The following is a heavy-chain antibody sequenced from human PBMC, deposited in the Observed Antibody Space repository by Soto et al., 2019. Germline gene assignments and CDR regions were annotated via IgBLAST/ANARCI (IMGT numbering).Heavy chain of an antibody. CDR2: VSAGGST. CDR3: ANVPIWCSSTSCYTEGFDY. J-gene: IGHJ4*02. D-gene: IGHD2-2*02. CDR1: GFTFSDYA. Sequence: GGSLRLSCTASGFTFSDYAMSWVRQPPGKGLEWVSVVSAGGSTYYADSVKGRFTVSRANSKNTLYLQMNSLRAEDTAVYYCANVPIWCSSTSCYTEGFDYWGQGTLVTVSS. V-gene: IGHV3-23*01.